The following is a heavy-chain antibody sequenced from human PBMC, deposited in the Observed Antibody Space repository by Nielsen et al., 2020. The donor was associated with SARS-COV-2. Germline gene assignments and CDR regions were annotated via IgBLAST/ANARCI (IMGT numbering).Heavy chain of an antibody. V-gene: IGHV3-9*01. D-gene: IGHD6-19*01. CDR2: ISWNSGSI. CDR1: GFTFDDYA. J-gene: IGHJ4*02. CDR3: AKEQQWLPYFDY. Sequence: ALRLSCAASGFTFDDYAMHWVRQAPGKGLEWVSGISWNSGSIGYADSVKGRFTISRDNAKNSLYLQMNSLRAEDTALYYCAKEQQWLPYFDYWGQGTLVTVSS.